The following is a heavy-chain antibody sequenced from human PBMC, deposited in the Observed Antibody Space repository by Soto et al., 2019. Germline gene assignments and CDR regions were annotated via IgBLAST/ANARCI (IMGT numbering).Heavy chain of an antibody. CDR2: FSGTDNST. J-gene: IGHJ4*02. D-gene: IGHD1-1*01. V-gene: IGHV3-23*01. CDR1: GFTFSTYA. Sequence: HPGGSLRLSCAASGFTFSTYAMSWVRQAPGKGLEWVSVFSGTDNSTYYADSVKGRFTISRDNSKNTLYLQMNSLRAEDTAVYYCAKGDGNNWNSYGIFDYWGQGTLVTVSS. CDR3: AKGDGNNWNSYGIFDY.